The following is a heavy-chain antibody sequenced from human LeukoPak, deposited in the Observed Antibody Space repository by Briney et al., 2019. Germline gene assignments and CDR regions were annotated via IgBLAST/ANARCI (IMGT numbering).Heavy chain of an antibody. CDR2: ISGYNGDT. CDR3: ARRPGYDRRLSSLDL. D-gene: IGHD5-12*01. V-gene: IGHV1-18*01. Sequence: GASVKVSCKTFGYPFTGYVLSWVRQAPGQELEWMAWISGYNGDTRYAQKFQGRVTLTIDTPTTTAYMELRSLTSDDTAIYYCARRPGYDRRLSSLDLWGQGTLVTVSS. J-gene: IGHJ5*02. CDR1: GYPFTGYV.